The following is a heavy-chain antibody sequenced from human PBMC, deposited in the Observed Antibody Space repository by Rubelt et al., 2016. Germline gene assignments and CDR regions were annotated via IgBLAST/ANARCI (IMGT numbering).Heavy chain of an antibody. V-gene: IGHV1-24*01. J-gene: IGHJ4*02. Sequence: TFTGYYLHWVRQAPGKGLEWMGGFDHEDGETIYAQKFQGRVPMPETTSTDTAYMELSSLRSEDTAVYFCATDLTRRVVTAIPSDYWGQGTLVTVSS. CDR3: ATDLTRRVVTAIPSDY. CDR2: FDHEDGET. D-gene: IGHD2-21*02. CDR1: TFTGYY.